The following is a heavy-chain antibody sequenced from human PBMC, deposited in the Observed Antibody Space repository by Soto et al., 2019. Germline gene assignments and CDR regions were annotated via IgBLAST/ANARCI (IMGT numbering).Heavy chain of an antibody. CDR3: VKGRCGYDFDY. V-gene: IGHV3-23*01. Sequence: EVQLLESGGGLVQPGGSLRLSCAASGFTFSSYVMSWVRQAPGKGLEWVSAISGSGSGTYYADSVKGRFTISRDNSKNTLYVQMNSLRAEDTAVYYCVKGRCGYDFDYWGQGTLVTVSS. CDR1: GFTFSSYV. J-gene: IGHJ4*02. D-gene: IGHD5-12*01. CDR2: ISGSGSGT.